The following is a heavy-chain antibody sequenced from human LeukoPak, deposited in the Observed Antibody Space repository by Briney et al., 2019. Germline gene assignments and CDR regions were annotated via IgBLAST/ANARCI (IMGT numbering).Heavy chain of an antibody. J-gene: IGHJ4*02. Sequence: PSETLSLTCTVSGGSISSYYWSWIRQPPGKGLEWIGYIYYSGSTNYNPSLKSRVTISVDTSKRQFSLDLSSVTAADTAVYYCARRVAATGMVDSWGQGTLVTVSS. CDR1: GGSISSYY. V-gene: IGHV4-59*08. D-gene: IGHD6-25*01. CDR2: IYYSGST. CDR3: ARRVAATGMVDS.